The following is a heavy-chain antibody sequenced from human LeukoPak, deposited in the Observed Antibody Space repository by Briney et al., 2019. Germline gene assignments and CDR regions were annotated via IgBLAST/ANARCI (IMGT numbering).Heavy chain of an antibody. CDR3: ARITLFGIIFDS. Sequence: GGSLSLSCAASGFSFSDYTMNWVRQAPGKGLEWVSYITSSSSVIYYADSVKGRFTTSRDNAKNSLFLQMNGLRAEDTAVYYCARITLFGIIFDSWGQGTLVTVSS. CDR1: GFSFSDYT. V-gene: IGHV3-48*01. CDR2: ITSSSSVI. J-gene: IGHJ4*02. D-gene: IGHD3-3*01.